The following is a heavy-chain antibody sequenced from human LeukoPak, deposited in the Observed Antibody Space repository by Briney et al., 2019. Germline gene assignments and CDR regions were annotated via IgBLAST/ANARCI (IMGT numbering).Heavy chain of an antibody. CDR2: IHYTGGT. Sequence: PSEPLSLPCPVSGGSIKSYNWNWIRQSPGKGLECIGYIHYTGGTNYNPSLKSRVSISLDTSKNHFSLKLSSVTAADTAIYYCAREDDWTEAFDIWGQGTMVTVSS. CDR3: AREDDWTEAFDI. CDR1: GGSIKSYN. J-gene: IGHJ3*02. D-gene: IGHD1-1*01. V-gene: IGHV4-59*01.